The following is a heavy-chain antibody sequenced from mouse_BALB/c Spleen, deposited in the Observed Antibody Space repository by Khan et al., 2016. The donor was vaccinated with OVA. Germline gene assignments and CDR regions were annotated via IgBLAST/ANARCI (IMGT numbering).Heavy chain of an antibody. CDR3: ARGASYWYFDV. J-gene: IGHJ1*01. V-gene: IGHV9-1*02. CDR1: GYTFTNFG. Sequence: QIQLVQSGPELKKPGETVKISCKASGYTFTNFGMNWVKQAPGKGLKWMGWINTYTGEPTYADDFKGRFAFSLETSASTAYLQITNLKNEDMATDFCARGASYWYFDVWGAGTTVTVSS. CDR2: INTYTGEP.